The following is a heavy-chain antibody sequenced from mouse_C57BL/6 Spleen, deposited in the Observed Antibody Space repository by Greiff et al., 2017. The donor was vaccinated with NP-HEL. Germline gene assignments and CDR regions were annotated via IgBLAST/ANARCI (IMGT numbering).Heavy chain of an antibody. D-gene: IGHD1-1*01. CDR1: GYTFTDYE. J-gene: IGHJ3*01. CDR2: IDPETGGT. CDR3: TGSRYYDSSLLD. V-gene: IGHV1-15*01. Sequence: QVQLQQSGAELVRPGASVTLSCKASGYTFTDYEMHWVKQTPVHGLEWIGAIDPETGGTAYNQKFKGKAILTADKSSSTAYMELRSLTSEDSAVYYCTGSRYYDSSLLDWGQGTLVTVSA.